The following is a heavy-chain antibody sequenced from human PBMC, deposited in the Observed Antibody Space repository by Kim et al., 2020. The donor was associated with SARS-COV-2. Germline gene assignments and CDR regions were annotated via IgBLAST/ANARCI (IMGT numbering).Heavy chain of an antibody. CDR1: GFTFENHG. Sequence: GGSLRLSCEASGFTFENHGMHWVRQAPGKGLEWVAIMWYDESVKFYPDSLKGRFTVSRDNSKNTLYLQMNSLRDEDTAVYYCARAPGYYYYGMDFWGQGTTVTVSS. V-gene: IGHV3-33*03. CDR2: MWYDESVK. J-gene: IGHJ6*02. CDR3: ARAPGYYYYGMDF.